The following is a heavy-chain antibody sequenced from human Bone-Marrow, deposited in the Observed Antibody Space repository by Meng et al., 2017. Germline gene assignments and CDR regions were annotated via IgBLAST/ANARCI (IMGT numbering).Heavy chain of an antibody. CDR2: INPNSGGT. D-gene: IGHD3-9*01. CDR3: ARAVLTKLNFDY. CDR1: GYTFTGYY. Sequence: QGQGVQSVPGGKMPGAAVKVSCKASGYTFTGYYMHWVRQAPGQGLEWMGRINPNSGGTNYAQKFQGRVTMTRDTSISTAYMELSRLRSDDTAVYYCARAVLTKLNFDYWGQGTLVTVSS. V-gene: IGHV1-2*06. J-gene: IGHJ4*02.